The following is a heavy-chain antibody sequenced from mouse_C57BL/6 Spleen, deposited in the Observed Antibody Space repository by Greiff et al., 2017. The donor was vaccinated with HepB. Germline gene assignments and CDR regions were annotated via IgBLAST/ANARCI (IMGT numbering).Heavy chain of an antibody. V-gene: IGHV1-39*01. J-gene: IGHJ2*01. Sequence: VHVKQSGPELVKPGASVKISCKASGYSFTDYNMNWVKQSNGKSLEWIGVINPNYGTTSYNQKFKGKATLTVDQSSSTAYMQLNSLTSEDSAVYYCAKSGTRVVAPFDYWGQGTTLTVSS. CDR3: AKSGTRVVAPFDY. CDR1: GYSFTDYN. D-gene: IGHD1-1*01. CDR2: INPNYGTT.